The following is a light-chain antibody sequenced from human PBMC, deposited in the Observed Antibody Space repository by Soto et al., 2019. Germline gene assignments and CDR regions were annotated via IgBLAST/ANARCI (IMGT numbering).Light chain of an antibody. V-gene: IGKV3-20*01. CDR3: QQYGSSPLT. J-gene: IGKJ4*01. Sequence: EIVLTQSPDTLSLSPGARATLSCRASQTVRRNYLAWYQQKPGQASRFLIYDASSRATGIPDRFSGSGSGTDFTLTISRLEPEDFAVYYCQQYGSSPLTFGGGTKVEIK. CDR1: QTVRRNY. CDR2: DAS.